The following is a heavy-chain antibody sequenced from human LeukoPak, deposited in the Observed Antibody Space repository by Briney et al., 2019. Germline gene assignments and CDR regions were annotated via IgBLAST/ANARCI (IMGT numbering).Heavy chain of an antibody. V-gene: IGHV4-30-4*08. CDR1: GGSISSGDYY. D-gene: IGHD1-1*01. CDR3: ARHWRTSLWFDP. J-gene: IGHJ5*02. CDR2: IYYSGST. Sequence: SETLSLTCTVSGGSISSGDYYWSWIRQPPGKGLEWIGYIYYSGSTYYNPSLKSRVTISVDTSKNQFSLKLSSVTAADTAVYYCARHWRTSLWFDPWGQGTLVTVSS.